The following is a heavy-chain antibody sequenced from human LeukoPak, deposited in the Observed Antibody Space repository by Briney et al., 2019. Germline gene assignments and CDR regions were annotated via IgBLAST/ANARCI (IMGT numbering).Heavy chain of an antibody. J-gene: IGHJ4*02. CDR1: GFTFSDYY. CDR3: ARDRNYYGSGSYYDY. Sequence: GGSLRLSCAASGFTFSDYYMSWIRQAPGKGLEWVSVIYSGGSTYYADSVKGRFTISRDNSKNTLYLQMNSLRAEDTAVYYCARDRNYYGSGSYYDYWGQGTLVTVSS. D-gene: IGHD3-10*01. CDR2: IYSGGST. V-gene: IGHV3-66*01.